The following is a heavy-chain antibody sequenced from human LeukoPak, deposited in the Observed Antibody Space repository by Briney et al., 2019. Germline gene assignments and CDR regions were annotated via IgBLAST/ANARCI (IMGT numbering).Heavy chain of an antibody. CDR3: AREVLDAFDI. J-gene: IGHJ3*02. CDR2: INAGNGNT. V-gene: IGHV1-3*01. CDR1: GYTFTSYA. Sequence: GASVTVSCTASGYTFTSYAMHWVRQAPGQRLEGMGWINAGNGNTKYSQKFQGRVTITRDTSASTAYMELSSLRSEDTAVYYCAREVLDAFDIWGQGTMVTVSS. D-gene: IGHD4/OR15-4a*01.